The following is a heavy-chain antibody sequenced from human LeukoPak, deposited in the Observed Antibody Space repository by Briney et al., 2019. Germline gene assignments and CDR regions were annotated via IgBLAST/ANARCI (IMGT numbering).Heavy chain of an antibody. Sequence: ASVKVSCKASGGTFISYAISWVRQAPGQGLEWMGGIIPIFGTANYAQKFQGRVTITADESTSTAYMELSSLRSEDTAVYYCARNGVVANWFDPWGEGSLVTVSS. D-gene: IGHD3-10*01. J-gene: IGHJ5*02. CDR3: ARNGVVANWFDP. CDR2: IIPIFGTA. V-gene: IGHV1-69*13. CDR1: GGTFISYA.